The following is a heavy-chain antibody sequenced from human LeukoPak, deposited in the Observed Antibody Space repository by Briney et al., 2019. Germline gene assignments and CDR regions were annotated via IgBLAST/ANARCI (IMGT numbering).Heavy chain of an antibody. J-gene: IGHJ4*02. Sequence: AASVKVSCKASGGTFSSYAISWVRQAPGQGLEWMGGIIPIFGTANYAQKFQGRVTITADKSTSTAYMELSSLRSEDTAVYYCARGHYDYIWGSYRPFDYWGQGTLVTVSS. CDR3: ARGHYDYIWGSYRPFDY. D-gene: IGHD3-16*02. CDR1: GGTFSSYA. V-gene: IGHV1-69*06. CDR2: IIPIFGTA.